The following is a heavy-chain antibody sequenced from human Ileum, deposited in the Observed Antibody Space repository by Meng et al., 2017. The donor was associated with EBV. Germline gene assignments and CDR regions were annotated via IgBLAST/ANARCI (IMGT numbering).Heavy chain of an antibody. Sequence: QVAQVAFGGGLVKPGGSLRLSCAASGFTFSNYYMNWIRQAPGKGLEWVSFISSTGSTTYYADSVKGRFTVSRDNAKNSLFLQMHSLRAEDTAVYYCVYSSSFHWGQGTLVTVSS. CDR2: ISSTGSTT. CDR1: GFTFSNYY. J-gene: IGHJ4*02. V-gene: IGHV3-11*01. D-gene: IGHD6-13*01. CDR3: VYSSSFH.